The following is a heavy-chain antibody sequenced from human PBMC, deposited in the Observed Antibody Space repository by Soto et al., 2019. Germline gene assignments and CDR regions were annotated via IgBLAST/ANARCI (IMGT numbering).Heavy chain of an antibody. V-gene: IGHV4-39*01. J-gene: IGHJ4*02. CDR3: ATGAGSYLAIPSDY. CDR2: IHYSGNT. D-gene: IGHD1-26*01. CDR1: GYSISTNNYY. Sequence: SETLSLTCTVSGYSISTNNYYWGWIRQPPGKGLEWIGSIHYSGNTYYNPSLKSRITISVDTSKNQFSLNLNSMTAADTAVYYCATGAGSYLAIPSDYWGQGTLVTVSS.